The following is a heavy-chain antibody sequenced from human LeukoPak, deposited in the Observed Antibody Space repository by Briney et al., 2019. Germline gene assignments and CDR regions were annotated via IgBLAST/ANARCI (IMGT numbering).Heavy chain of an antibody. CDR1: RFTFRNYA. Sequence: PGGSLRLSCAASRFTFRNYAMHWVRQAPGKGVEYVSAISSSDGSTYYANSVKGRFTISRNNSKNTLYPQMGSLRVEDMAVYYCAREERGLAIDYWGQGTLVTVSS. CDR3: AREERGLAIDY. CDR2: ISSSDGST. V-gene: IGHV3-64*01. J-gene: IGHJ4*02. D-gene: IGHD3/OR15-3a*01.